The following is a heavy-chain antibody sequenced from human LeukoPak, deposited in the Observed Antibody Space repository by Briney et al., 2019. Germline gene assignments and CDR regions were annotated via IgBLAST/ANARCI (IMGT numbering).Heavy chain of an antibody. D-gene: IGHD3-10*01. CDR1: GHTFTSYG. CDR3: ARDVGLSEDDAFDI. Sequence: ASVKVSCKASGHTFTSYGISWVRQAPGQGLEWMGWISAYNGNTNYAQKLQGRVTMTTDTSTSTAYMELRSLRSDDTAVYYCARDVGLSEDDAFDIWGQGTMVTVSS. V-gene: IGHV1-18*01. CDR2: ISAYNGNT. J-gene: IGHJ3*02.